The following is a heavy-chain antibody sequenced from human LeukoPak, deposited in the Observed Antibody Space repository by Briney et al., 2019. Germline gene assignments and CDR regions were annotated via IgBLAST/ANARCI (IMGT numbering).Heavy chain of an antibody. CDR1: GGSFSGYY. CDR2: INHSGST. Sequence: SETLSLTCAVYGGSFSGYYWSWIRQPPGKGLEWIGEINHSGSTNYNPSLKSRVTISVDTSKNQFSLKLSSVTAADTAVYYCARHVSPSWGGGEVDYWGQGTLVTVSS. D-gene: IGHD3-16*01. J-gene: IGHJ4*02. CDR3: ARHVSPSWGGGEVDY. V-gene: IGHV4-34*01.